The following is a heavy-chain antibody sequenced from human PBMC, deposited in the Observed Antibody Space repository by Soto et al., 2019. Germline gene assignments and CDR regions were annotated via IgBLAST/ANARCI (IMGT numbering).Heavy chain of an antibody. CDR1: GYNFASHL. CDR3: ATLAGSGSYRDLYFDN. CDR2: IFPGDSYT. Sequence: GESLKISCKGAGYNFASHLTGWVRPMPGKGLEWMGIIFPGDSYTTYSPSFQGQVTVSADQSISTVYLQWSGLKASDTAMYYCATLAGSGSYRDLYFDNWGQGTPVTVSS. V-gene: IGHV5-51*01. D-gene: IGHD1-26*01. J-gene: IGHJ4*02.